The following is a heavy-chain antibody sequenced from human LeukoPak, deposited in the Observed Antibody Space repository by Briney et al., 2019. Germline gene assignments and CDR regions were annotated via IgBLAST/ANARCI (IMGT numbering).Heavy chain of an antibody. J-gene: IGHJ5*02. V-gene: IGHV4-59*01. CDR1: GGSISSYY. D-gene: IGHD2/OR15-2a*01. CDR3: ARDREYSSFDP. Sequence: SETLSLTCTVSGGSISSYYWSWIRQPPGKGLEWIGYIYYSGSTNYNPSLKSRVTISVDTSKNQFSLKLSSVTAADTAVYYCARDREYSSFDPWGLGTLVTVSS. CDR2: IYYSGST.